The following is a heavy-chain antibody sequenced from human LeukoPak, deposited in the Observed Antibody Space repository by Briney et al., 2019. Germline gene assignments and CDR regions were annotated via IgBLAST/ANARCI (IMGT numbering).Heavy chain of an antibody. CDR1: GVTFSSYS. Sequence: PGESLRLSCAASGVTFSSYSMNWVRQAPGKGLEWVTSISSTGGSIYYADSVKGRFTISRDNAKNSLDLQMNSLRAEDTAVYYCSSIAGRRAFDYWGQGTLVTVSS. D-gene: IGHD6-6*01. CDR2: ISSTGGSI. CDR3: SSIAGRRAFDY. V-gene: IGHV3-21*01. J-gene: IGHJ4*02.